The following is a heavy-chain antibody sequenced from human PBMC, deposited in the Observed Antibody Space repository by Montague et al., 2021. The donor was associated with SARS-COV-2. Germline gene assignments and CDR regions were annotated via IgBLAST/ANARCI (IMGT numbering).Heavy chain of an antibody. Sequence: SLRLSCAASGFTFSSYAMHWVRQAPGKGLEWVAYIRSNGSSIYYADSVEGRFTISRDNSKNTLYLQMNSLRAEDTAVYYCARGGGKPYNDFWYGYFESLGETLYYYYLDVWGKGTPVTVSS. CDR2: IRSNGSSI. CDR3: ARGGGKPYNDFWYGYFESLGETLYYYYLDV. J-gene: IGHJ6*03. V-gene: IGHV3-30*04. CDR1: GFTFSSYA. D-gene: IGHD3-3*01.